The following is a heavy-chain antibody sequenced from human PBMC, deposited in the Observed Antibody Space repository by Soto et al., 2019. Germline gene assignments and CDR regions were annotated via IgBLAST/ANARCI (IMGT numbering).Heavy chain of an antibody. D-gene: IGHD3-10*01. V-gene: IGHV3-21*01. CDR2: ISSSSSYI. CDR3: ARMRGDGYSYWYFDL. J-gene: IGHJ2*01. Sequence: AESLRLSCAASGFTFSSYCMNWVRQPPGKGLEWVSSISSSSSYIYYADSEKGLFTTARDNTKNSLYLQRNSLRAEDAAVFYGARMRGDGYSYWYFDLWGRGTLVTVSS. CDR1: GFTFSSYC.